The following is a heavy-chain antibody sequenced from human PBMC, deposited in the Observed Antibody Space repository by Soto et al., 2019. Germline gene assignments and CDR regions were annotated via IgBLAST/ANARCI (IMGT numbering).Heavy chain of an antibody. CDR1: GFELIRYW. D-gene: IGHD2-21*01. J-gene: IGHJ6*02. CDR2: INSGGNIT. Sequence: GPLIHSYTASGFELIRYWMYWVRKAPGKGLVWVSHINSGGNITPYPDSVRGRFTISRDNSKNTLYLDMHSLTTDDTAVYFCARSLWSPYFYYGLDVWGQGTTVPGFS. CDR3: ARSLWSPYFYYGLDV. V-gene: IGHV3-74*01.